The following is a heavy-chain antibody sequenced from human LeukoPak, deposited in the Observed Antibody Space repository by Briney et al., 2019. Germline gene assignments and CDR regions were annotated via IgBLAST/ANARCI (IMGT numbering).Heavy chain of an antibody. CDR3: AKDWLPED. V-gene: IGHV3-7*03. CDR1: GFTFNMYW. D-gene: IGHD5-12*01. J-gene: IGHJ4*02. Sequence: PGGSLRLSCAASGFTFNMYWMTWVRQAPGKGLESVAYINKDGSDKYYVNSVKGRFTVSRDNAKNSLYLQMSSLRVEDTAVYYCAKDWLPEDWGQGTLVTVSS. CDR2: INKDGSDK.